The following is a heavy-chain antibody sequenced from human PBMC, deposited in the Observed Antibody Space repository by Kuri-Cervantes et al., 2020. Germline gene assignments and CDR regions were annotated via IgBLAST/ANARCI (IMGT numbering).Heavy chain of an antibody. CDR1: GFTFSSYA. V-gene: IGHV3-23*01. CDR3: AKEAWYSSGWYLNY. CDR2: ISGSGGST. Sequence: GGSLRLSCAASGFTFSSYAMSWVRQAPGKGLEWVSAISGSGGSTYYSDSVKGRFTISRDNSKNTVYLQMNSLRAEDTAVYYCAKEAWYSSGWYLNYWGQGTLVTVSS. D-gene: IGHD6-19*01. J-gene: IGHJ4*02.